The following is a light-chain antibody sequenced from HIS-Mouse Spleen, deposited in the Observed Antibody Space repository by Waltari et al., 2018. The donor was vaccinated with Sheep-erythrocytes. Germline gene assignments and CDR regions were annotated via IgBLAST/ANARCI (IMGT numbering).Light chain of an antibody. CDR2: EGS. V-gene: IGLV2-23*01. J-gene: IGLJ3*02. CDR1: SRHVGWYKL. Sequence: SALMLPAALSGSPGQSITISCTCTSRHVGWYKLFSVYQQHPGKAPKLMIYEGSKRPSGVSNRFSGSKSGNTASLTISGLQAEDEADYYCCSYAGSSTPWVFGGGTKLTVL. CDR3: CSYAGSSTPWV.